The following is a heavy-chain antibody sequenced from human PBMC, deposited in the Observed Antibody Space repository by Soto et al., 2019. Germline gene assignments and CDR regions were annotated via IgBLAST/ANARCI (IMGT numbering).Heavy chain of an antibody. Sequence: QVQLQESGPGLVKPSQTLSLTCTVSGGSISSGGYYWSWIRQHPGKGLEWIGYIYYSGSTYYIPSLKCRVTLSVDTSKNQCSLKLSSVTAADTAVYYCARDQGGTGYFDYWGQGTLVTVSS. D-gene: IGHD1-1*01. J-gene: IGHJ4*02. V-gene: IGHV4-31*03. CDR3: ARDQGGTGYFDY. CDR1: GGSISSGGYY. CDR2: IYYSGST.